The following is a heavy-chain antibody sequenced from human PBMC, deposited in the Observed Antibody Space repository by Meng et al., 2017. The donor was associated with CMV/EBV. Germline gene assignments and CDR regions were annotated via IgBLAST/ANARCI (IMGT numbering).Heavy chain of an antibody. CDR2: IYYSGST. CDR3: ARSGDGDSDSSGYRMCWFDP. V-gene: IGHV4-61*01. D-gene: IGHD3-22*01. Sequence: GSYYWSWIRQHPGKGLEWIGYIYYSGSTNYNPSLKSRVTISVDTSKNQFSLKLSSVTAADTAVYYCARSGDGDSDSSGYRMCWFDPWGQGTLVTVSS. CDR1: GSYY. J-gene: IGHJ5*02.